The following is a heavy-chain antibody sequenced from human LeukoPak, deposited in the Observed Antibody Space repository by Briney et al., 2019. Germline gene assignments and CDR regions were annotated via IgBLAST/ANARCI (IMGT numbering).Heavy chain of an antibody. Sequence: SETLSLICSVSGVSITDYYWNWIRQPAGKGLEWIGRVSAGGTANYNPSLKSRVTLSVDTAQNQSSLKLTSVTGADTAVYYCAREDVVVFAFDLWGQGTKVTVSS. D-gene: IGHD3-22*01. CDR1: GVSITDYY. CDR2: VSAGGTA. CDR3: AREDVVVFAFDL. V-gene: IGHV4-4*07. J-gene: IGHJ3*01.